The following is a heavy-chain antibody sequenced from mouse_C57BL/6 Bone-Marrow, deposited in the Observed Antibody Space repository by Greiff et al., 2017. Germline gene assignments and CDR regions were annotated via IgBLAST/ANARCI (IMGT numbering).Heavy chain of an antibody. J-gene: IGHJ1*03. CDR2: ISYDGSN. D-gene: IGHD1-2*01. CDR3: AGGATAPWYFDV. CDR1: GYSITSGYY. V-gene: IGHV3-6*01. Sequence: VQLQQSGPGLVKPSQSLSLTCSVTGYSITSGYYWNWIRQFPGNKLEWMGYISYDGSNNYNPSLKNRISITRDTSKNQFLLKLNSVTTEDTATYYCAGGATAPWYFDVWGTGTTVTVAS.